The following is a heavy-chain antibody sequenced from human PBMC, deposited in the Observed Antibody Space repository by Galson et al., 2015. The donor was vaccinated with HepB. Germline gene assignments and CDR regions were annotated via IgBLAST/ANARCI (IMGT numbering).Heavy chain of an antibody. Sequence: SLRLSCAASGFTFSSYGMHWVRQAPGKGLEWVAVISYDGGNKYYADSVKGRLTISRDNSKNTLYLQMNSLRAEDTAVYYCAKELRQQGPRSTSDYYYGMYVWGQGTTFTVPS. CDR2: ISYDGGNK. CDR1: GFTFSSYG. V-gene: IGHV3-30*18. J-gene: IGHJ6*02. D-gene: IGHD6-13*01. CDR3: AKELRQQGPRSTSDYYYGMYV.